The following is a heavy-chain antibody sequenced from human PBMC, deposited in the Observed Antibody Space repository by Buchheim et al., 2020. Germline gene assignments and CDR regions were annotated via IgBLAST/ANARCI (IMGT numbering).Heavy chain of an antibody. CDR1: GYTFTGHY. CDR2: INPNSGGI. Sequence: QVQLVQSGTEVKKPGASVKVSCKASGYTFTGHYMHWVRQAPGQGPEWMGWINPNSGGINYAQRFQGRVTMTRDTSISTAYMELSRLRSDDTALYYCARESSMFSSNWYSFAFDFWGQGTL. V-gene: IGHV1-2*02. CDR3: ARESSMFSSNWYSFAFDF. J-gene: IGHJ4*02. D-gene: IGHD6-13*01.